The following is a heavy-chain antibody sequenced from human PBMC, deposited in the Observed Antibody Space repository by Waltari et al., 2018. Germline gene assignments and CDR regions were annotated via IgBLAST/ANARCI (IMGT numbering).Heavy chain of an antibody. J-gene: IGHJ4*02. CDR3: ARDRRGYFDY. Sequence: EVQLVESGGGLVKPGGSLRVSCEASGFTFSGYSMNWVRQAPGKGLEWVSSISGDSRFIYYADSVNGRFTISSDDAKNSLYLQMNSLRVEDTAVYYCARDRRGYFDYWGPGTLVSVSS. CDR2: ISGDSRFI. V-gene: IGHV3-21*01. CDR1: GFTFSGYS. D-gene: IGHD3-16*01.